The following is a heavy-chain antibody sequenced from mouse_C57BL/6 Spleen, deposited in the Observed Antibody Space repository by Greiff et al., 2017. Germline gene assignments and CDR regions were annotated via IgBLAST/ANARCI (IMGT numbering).Heavy chain of an antibody. CDR3: ARGGDSSGPTY. V-gene: IGHV5-4*01. CDR1: GFTFSSYA. Sequence: EVQRVESGGGLVKPGGSLKLSCAASGFTFSSYAMSWVRQTPEKRLEWVATICDGGSYTYYPDNVKGRFTISRDNAKNNLYLQMSHLKSEDTAMYYCARGGDSSGPTYWGQGTLVTVSA. CDR2: ICDGGSYT. J-gene: IGHJ3*01. D-gene: IGHD3-2*02.